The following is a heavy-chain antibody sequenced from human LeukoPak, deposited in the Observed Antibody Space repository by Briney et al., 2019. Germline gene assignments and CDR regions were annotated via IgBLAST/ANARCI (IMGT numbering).Heavy chain of an antibody. Sequence: PGGSLRLSCVGSGFTFRTDWVNSVRQAPGKGLVWVSRINSDGSSTTYADSVKGRFTISRDNAKNTVYLQMNSLRAEDTAVYYCGSGGWLLDYWGQGTLVTVSS. CDR2: INSDGSST. V-gene: IGHV3-74*01. D-gene: IGHD1-26*01. CDR3: GSGGWLLDY. CDR1: GFTFRTDW. J-gene: IGHJ4*02.